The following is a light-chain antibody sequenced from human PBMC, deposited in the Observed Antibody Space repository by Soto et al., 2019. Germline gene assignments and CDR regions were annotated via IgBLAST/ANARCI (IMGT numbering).Light chain of an antibody. CDR2: DVS. CDR3: SSYTTSSTYV. J-gene: IGLJ1*01. V-gene: IGLV2-14*03. Sequence: QSALTQPASLSGSPGQSITISCTGTSSDVGAYNYVSWYQQHPGKAPKLMIYDVSNRPSGVSNRFSGSKSANTASLTISGLQAEDEADYYCSSYTTSSTYVFGAGTKVTVL. CDR1: SSDVGAYNY.